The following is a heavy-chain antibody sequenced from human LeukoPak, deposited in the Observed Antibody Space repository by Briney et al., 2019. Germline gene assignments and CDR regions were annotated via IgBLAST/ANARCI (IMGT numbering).Heavy chain of an antibody. J-gene: IGHJ3*02. CDR1: GYTFTGYY. CDR3: ARGAGYYKASAFDI. CDR2: INPNSGGT. D-gene: IGHD3-22*01. V-gene: IGHV1-2*02. Sequence: ASVKVSCKASGYTFTGYYMHRVRQALGQGLEWMGWINPNSGGTNYAQKFQGRVTMTRDTSISTAYMELSRLRSDDTAVYYCARGAGYYKASAFDIWGQGTMVTVSS.